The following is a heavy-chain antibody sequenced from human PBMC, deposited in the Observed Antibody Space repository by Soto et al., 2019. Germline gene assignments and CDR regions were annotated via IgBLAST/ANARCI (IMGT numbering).Heavy chain of an antibody. CDR2: INPNSGGT. CDR3: ARVGCTNGVCYEYYFDY. V-gene: IGHV1-2*04. CDR1: GYTFTGYY. J-gene: IGHJ4*02. D-gene: IGHD2-8*01. Sequence: ASVKVSCKASGYTFTGYYMHWVRQAAGQGLEWMGWINPNSGGTNYAQKFQGWVTMTRDTSISTAYMELSRLRSDDTAVYYCARVGCTNGVCYEYYFDYWGQGTLVTAPQ.